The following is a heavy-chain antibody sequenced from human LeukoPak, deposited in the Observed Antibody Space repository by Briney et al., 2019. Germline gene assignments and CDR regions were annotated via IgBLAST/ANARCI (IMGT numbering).Heavy chain of an antibody. CDR2: INWNGGST. CDR1: GFTFDDFG. J-gene: IGHJ4*02. Sequence: GGSLRLSCAASGFTFDDFGMSWVRQGPGEGLEWVSGINWNGGSTGYADSVKGRFTISRDNAKKSLYLQMNSLRAEDTALYYCARAPMTTVTTIDYWGQGTLVTVSS. CDR3: ARAPMTTVTTIDY. D-gene: IGHD4-17*01. V-gene: IGHV3-20*04.